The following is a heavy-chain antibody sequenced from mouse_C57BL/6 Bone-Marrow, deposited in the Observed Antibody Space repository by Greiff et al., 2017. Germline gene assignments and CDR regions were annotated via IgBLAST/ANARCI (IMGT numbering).Heavy chain of an antibody. Sequence: EVKLVESGEGLVKPGGSLKLSCAASGFTFSSYAMSWVRQTPEKRLEWVAYISSGGDYIYYADTVKGRFTISRDNARNTLYLQMSSLKSEDTAMYYCTRGHYGSILFAYWGQGTLVTVSA. CDR1: GFTFSSYA. CDR3: TRGHYGSILFAY. V-gene: IGHV5-9-1*02. J-gene: IGHJ3*01. CDR2: ISSGGDYI. D-gene: IGHD1-1*01.